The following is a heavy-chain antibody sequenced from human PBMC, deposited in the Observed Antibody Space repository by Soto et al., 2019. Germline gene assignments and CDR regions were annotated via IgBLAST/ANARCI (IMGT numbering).Heavy chain of an antibody. Sequence: QVQLQESGPGLVKPSETLSLTCTVSGGSISSYYWSRIRQPPGKGLEWIGYIYYSGSTNYNPSLKSRVTISVDTSKNQFSLKLSSVTAADTAVYYCARSGLDYYDSSGYYYSPYLIEYWGQGTLVTVSS. CDR3: ARSGLDYYDSSGYYYSPYLIEY. D-gene: IGHD3-22*01. J-gene: IGHJ4*02. V-gene: IGHV4-59*01. CDR2: IYYSGST. CDR1: GGSISSYY.